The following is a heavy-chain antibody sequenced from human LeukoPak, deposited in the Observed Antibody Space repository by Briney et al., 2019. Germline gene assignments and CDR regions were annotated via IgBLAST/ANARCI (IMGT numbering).Heavy chain of an antibody. D-gene: IGHD3-10*01. V-gene: IGHV3-30*03. J-gene: IGHJ4*02. CDR2: ISYDGSNK. Sequence: GGSLRLSCAASGFTFTRYGMNWVRQAPGKGLEWVAVISYDGSNKYYGDSMKGRFTISRDNSKNMLYLQMNSQRAEDTAVYYCARGKGSGSYYNDCDYWGQGTLVTVSS. CDR1: GFTFTRYG. CDR3: ARGKGSGSYYNDCDY.